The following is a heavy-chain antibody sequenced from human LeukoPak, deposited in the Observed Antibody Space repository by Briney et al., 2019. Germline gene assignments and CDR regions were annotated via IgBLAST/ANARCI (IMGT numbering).Heavy chain of an antibody. J-gene: IGHJ4*02. CDR2: ISSSSSYI. D-gene: IGHD4-17*01. CDR3: ARDSMTVRSYGDYRNDNFDY. CDR1: GFTFSSYS. V-gene: IGHV3-21*01. Sequence: GGSLRLSCAASGFTFSSYSMNWVRQVPGKGLEWVSSISSSSSYIYYADSVKGRFTISRDNAKNSLYLQMNSLRAEDTAVYYCARDSMTVRSYGDYRNDNFDYWGQGTLVTVSS.